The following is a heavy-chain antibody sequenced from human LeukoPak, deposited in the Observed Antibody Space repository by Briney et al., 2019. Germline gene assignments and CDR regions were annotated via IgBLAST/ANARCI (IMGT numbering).Heavy chain of an antibody. Sequence: GESLKISCKGSGYSFTSYWISWVRQMPGKGLEWMGRIDPSDSYTNYSPSFQGHVTISADKSISTAYLQWSSLKASDTAMYYCARHLFGMNWFDPWGQGTLVTVSS. J-gene: IGHJ5*02. V-gene: IGHV5-10-1*01. CDR2: IDPSDSYT. CDR3: ARHLFGMNWFDP. D-gene: IGHD3-16*01. CDR1: GYSFTSYW.